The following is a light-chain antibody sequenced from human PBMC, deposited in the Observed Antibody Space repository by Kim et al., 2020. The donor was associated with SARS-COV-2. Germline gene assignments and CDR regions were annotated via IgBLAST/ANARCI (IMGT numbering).Light chain of an antibody. CDR2: QDS. Sequence: SYELTQPPSVSVSPGQTASITCSGDKLGDKYACWYQQKPGQSPVLVIFQDSKRPSGRPERFSGSKSGNTATLTISGTQAIDEAYYYCHAWDSSTDVVFGGGTQLTVL. CDR1: KLGDKY. V-gene: IGLV3-1*01. CDR3: HAWDSSTDVV. J-gene: IGLJ2*01.